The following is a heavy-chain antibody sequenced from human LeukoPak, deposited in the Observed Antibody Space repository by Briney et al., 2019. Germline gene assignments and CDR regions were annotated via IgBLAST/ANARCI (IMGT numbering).Heavy chain of an antibody. CDR1: GFTFSSYG. D-gene: IGHD5-18*01. J-gene: IGHJ6*02. Sequence: GGSLRLSCAASGFTFSSYGMHWVRQAPGKGLEWVAVISYDGSNKYYADSVKGRFTISRDNSKNTLYLQMNGLRAEDTAVYYCAKVAGYSYGFYYYYGMDVWGQGTTVTVSS. V-gene: IGHV3-30*18. CDR3: AKVAGYSYGFYYYYGMDV. CDR2: ISYDGSNK.